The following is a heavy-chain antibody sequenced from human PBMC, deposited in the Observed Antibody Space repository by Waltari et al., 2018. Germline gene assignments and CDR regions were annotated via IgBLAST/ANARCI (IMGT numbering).Heavy chain of an antibody. CDR3: ARDQGYSSSWYRSNYYYGMDV. V-gene: IGHV3-48*03. CDR1: GFTFSSYE. CDR2: ISSSGSTI. Sequence: EVQLVESGGGLVQPGGSLRLSCAASGFTFSSYEMNWVRQAPGKGLEWVSYISSSGSTIYYAASVRGRFTISRDNAKNSLYLQMNSLRAEDTAVYYCARDQGYSSSWYRSNYYYGMDVWGQGTTVTVSS. J-gene: IGHJ6*02. D-gene: IGHD6-13*01.